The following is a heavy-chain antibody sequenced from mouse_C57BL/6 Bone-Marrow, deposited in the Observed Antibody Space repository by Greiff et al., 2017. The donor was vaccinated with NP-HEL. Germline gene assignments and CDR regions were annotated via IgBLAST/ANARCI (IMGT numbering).Heavy chain of an antibody. CDR1: GFSFNTYA. J-gene: IGHJ3*01. CDR2: IRSKSNNYAT. D-gene: IGHD2-9*01. CDR3: VRHSSFYGYGGFAY. V-gene: IGHV10-1*01. Sequence: VQLKQSGGGLVQPKGSLKLSCAASGFSFNTYAMNWVRQAPGKGLEWVARIRSKSNNYATYYADSVKDRFTISRDDSESMLYLQMNNLKTEDTAMYYCVRHSSFYGYGGFAYWGQGTLVTVSA.